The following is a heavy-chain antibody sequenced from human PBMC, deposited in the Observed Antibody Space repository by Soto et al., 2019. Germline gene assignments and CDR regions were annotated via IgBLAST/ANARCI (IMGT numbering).Heavy chain of an antibody. Sequence: ASVKLSCKASGYTFTSYGISWVRQAPGQWLEWMGWISAYNGNTNYAQKLQGRVTMTTDTSKNQFSLQLNSVTPEDTAVYYCARDNGEQLGAYYYYYGMDVWGQGTTVTVSS. CDR2: ISAYNGNT. J-gene: IGHJ6*02. CDR1: GYTFTSYG. D-gene: IGHD6-13*01. CDR3: ARDNGEQLGAYYYYYGMDV. V-gene: IGHV1-18*01.